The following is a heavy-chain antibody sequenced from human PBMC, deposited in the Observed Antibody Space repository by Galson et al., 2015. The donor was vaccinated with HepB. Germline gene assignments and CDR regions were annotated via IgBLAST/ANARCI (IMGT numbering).Heavy chain of an antibody. D-gene: IGHD2-15*01. CDR1: GFTFSSYG. CDR2: ISYDGSNK. J-gene: IGHJ4*02. V-gene: IGHV3-30*18. CDR3: AKSWGGGGLPLLDY. Sequence: SLRLSCAASGFTFSSYGMHWVRQAPGKGLEWVAVISYDGSNKYYADSVKGRFTISRDNSKNTLYLQMNSLRAEDTAVYYCAKSWGGGGLPLLDYWGQGTLVTVSS.